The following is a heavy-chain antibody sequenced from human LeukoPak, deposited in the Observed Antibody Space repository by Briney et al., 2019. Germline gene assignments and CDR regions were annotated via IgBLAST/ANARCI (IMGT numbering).Heavy chain of an antibody. V-gene: IGHV3-64*01. D-gene: IGHD6-13*01. CDR2: ISSNGGSA. CDR3: ARATYSSSWYGAFDI. CDR1: RFSPSSYA. J-gene: IGHJ3*02. Sequence: GGPRHSRVPSRFSPSSYATHWGRPAPGEGRGYGSAISSNGGSAYYANSVKGRFSISRDNSKNTLYLQMGSLRAEDMAVNYCARATYSSSWYGAFDIWGQGTMVTVSS.